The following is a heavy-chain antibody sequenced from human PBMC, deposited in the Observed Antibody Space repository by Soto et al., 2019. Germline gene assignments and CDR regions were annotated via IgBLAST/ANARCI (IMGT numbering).Heavy chain of an antibody. CDR3: ARVGTLYAMDV. V-gene: IGHV3-11*06. J-gene: IGHJ6*02. CDR2: ISSGGSPA. D-gene: IGHD2-21*02. Sequence: PXGFLSLSFAASGFTFRDYYMTWIRQAPGKGLEWVSYISSGGSPANDADSVKGRFTISRDNAKNSLCLQMDSLRAEDTAVYYCARVGTLYAMDVWGQGTTVTVSS. CDR1: GFTFRDYY.